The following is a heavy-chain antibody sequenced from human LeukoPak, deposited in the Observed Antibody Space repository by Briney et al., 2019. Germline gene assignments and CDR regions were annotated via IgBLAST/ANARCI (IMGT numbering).Heavy chain of an antibody. Sequence: PGGSLRLSCAASGFTFSNYAMSWVRQAPGKGLEWVSTISGSGGSTYYADSVKGRFTISRDNSKNTLYLQMNSLRAEDTAVYYCARGYGPAAGPRNDAFDIWGQGTMVTVSS. CDR2: ISGSGGST. V-gene: IGHV3-23*01. J-gene: IGHJ3*02. CDR3: ARGYGPAAGPRNDAFDI. CDR1: GFTFSNYA. D-gene: IGHD6-13*01.